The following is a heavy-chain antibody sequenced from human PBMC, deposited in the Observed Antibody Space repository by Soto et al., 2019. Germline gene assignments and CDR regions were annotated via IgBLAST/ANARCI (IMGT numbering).Heavy chain of an antibody. V-gene: IGHV3-23*01. D-gene: IGHD3-22*01. CDR2: ISGSGGST. CDR3: AKRYYDSSGPMYYFDY. Sequence: GGSLRLSCAASGFTFSSYAMSWVRQAPGKGLEWVSAISGSGGSTYYADSVKGRFTISRDNSKNTLYLQMNSLRAEDTAVYYCAKRYYDSSGPMYYFDYWGQGTLVTVSS. J-gene: IGHJ4*02. CDR1: GFTFSSYA.